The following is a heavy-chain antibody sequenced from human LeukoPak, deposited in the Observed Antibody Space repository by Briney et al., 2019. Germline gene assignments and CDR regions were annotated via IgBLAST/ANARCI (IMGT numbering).Heavy chain of an antibody. J-gene: IGHJ4*02. CDR1: GFTFSSYG. Sequence: GGSLRLSCAASGFTFSSYGMHWVRQAPGKGLEGVAFIRYDGSNKYYAYSVKGRFTIARDNSKNTLYLQMKSLRAEDTAVYYCAQTDGGGTFDYWGQGTLVTVSS. V-gene: IGHV3-30*02. CDR3: AQTDGGGTFDY. CDR2: IRYDGSNK.